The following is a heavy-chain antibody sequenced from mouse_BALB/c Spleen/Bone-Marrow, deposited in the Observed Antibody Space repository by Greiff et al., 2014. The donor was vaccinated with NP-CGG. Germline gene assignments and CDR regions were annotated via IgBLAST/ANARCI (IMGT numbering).Heavy chain of an antibody. CDR1: GYTFSNYW. D-gene: IGHD1-1*01. V-gene: IGHV1-9*01. Sequence: VQLQQSGAELMKPGVSVKISCKATGYTFSNYWIDWVKQRPGHGLEWIGEILPGSGTANYNEKFKGKATFTADTSSNTAYMQLSSLTSEDSALYYCARASVVPYYFDFWGQGTTLTVSS. CDR2: ILPGSGTA. J-gene: IGHJ2*01. CDR3: ARASVVPYYFDF.